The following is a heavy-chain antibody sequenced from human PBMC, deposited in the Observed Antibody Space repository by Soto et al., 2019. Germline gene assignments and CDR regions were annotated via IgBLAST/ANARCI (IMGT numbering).Heavy chain of an antibody. D-gene: IGHD2-2*01. J-gene: IGHJ4*02. CDR2: IHYNGDT. CDR3: ARCGSTCSLAF. V-gene: IGHV4-30-4*01. CDR1: GGSISSVDYY. Sequence: QVELQESGPGLAKPSQTLSLTCTVSGGSISSVDYYWSWIRQPPGKGLEWIGHIHYNGDTYYNPSLKSRVTISVGTSKNQFSLKLTSVTAADTAVYYCARCGSTCSLAFWGQGTLVTVSS.